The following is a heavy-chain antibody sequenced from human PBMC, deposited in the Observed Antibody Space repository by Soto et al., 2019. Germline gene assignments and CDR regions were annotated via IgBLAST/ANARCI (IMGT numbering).Heavy chain of an antibody. CDR3: ARGSGYYVDY. CDR2: ISSSGTYI. Sequence: PGGSLRLSCVTSGFTFSTYTMNGVRQAPGKGLEWVSFISSSGTYIYYADSVKGRLTISRDNTKNSLYLQMNSLRVEDTAVYYCARGSGYYVDYWGQGTLVTVSS. D-gene: IGHD3-3*01. J-gene: IGHJ4*02. V-gene: IGHV3-21*01. CDR1: GFTFSTYT.